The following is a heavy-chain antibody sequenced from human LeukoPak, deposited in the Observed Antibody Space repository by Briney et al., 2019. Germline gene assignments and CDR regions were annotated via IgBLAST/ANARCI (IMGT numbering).Heavy chain of an antibody. J-gene: IGHJ3*02. CDR3: ARVPPSSHYGSGVDAFDI. Sequence: PGGSLRLSCAASGFTFSSYAMHWVRQAPGKGLEYVSAISSNGGSTYYANSVKGRFTISRDNAKNSLYLQMNSLRAEDTAVYYCARVPPSSHYGSGVDAFDIWGQGTMVTVSS. CDR1: GFTFSSYA. V-gene: IGHV3-64*01. D-gene: IGHD3-10*01. CDR2: ISSNGGST.